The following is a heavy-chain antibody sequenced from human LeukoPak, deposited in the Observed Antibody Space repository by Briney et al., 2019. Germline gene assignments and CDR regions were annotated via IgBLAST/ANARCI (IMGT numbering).Heavy chain of an antibody. V-gene: IGHV4-59*01. CDR3: ARESREDGYSTFFDY. Sequence: PSETLSLTCTVSGGSISSYYWSWIRQPPGKGLEWIGYIYYSGSTNYNPSLKGRVTISVDTSKNQFSLKLSSVTAADTAVYYCARESREDGYSTFFDYWGQGTLVTVSS. CDR1: GGSISSYY. J-gene: IGHJ4*02. CDR2: IYYSGST. D-gene: IGHD5-24*01.